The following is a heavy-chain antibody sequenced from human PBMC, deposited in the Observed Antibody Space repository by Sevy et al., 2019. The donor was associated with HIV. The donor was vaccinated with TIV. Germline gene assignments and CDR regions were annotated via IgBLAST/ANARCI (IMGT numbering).Heavy chain of an antibody. D-gene: IGHD3-16*01. CDR1: GGSISSSSYY. Sequence: SQTLSLTCTVSGGSISSSSYYWGWIRQPPGKGLEWIGSIYYSGSTYYNPSLKSRVTISVDTSKNQFSLKLSSLTAADTTVYYCASSYDYVWGSYLGAFDIWGQGTMVTVSS. V-gene: IGHV4-39*01. CDR2: IYYSGST. CDR3: ASSYDYVWGSYLGAFDI. J-gene: IGHJ3*02.